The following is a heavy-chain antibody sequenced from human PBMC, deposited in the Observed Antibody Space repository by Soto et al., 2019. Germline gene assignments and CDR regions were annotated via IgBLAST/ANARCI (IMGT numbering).Heavy chain of an antibody. V-gene: IGHV3-72*01. CDR3: TSAAVSKTGLDV. Sequence: GGSLRLSCAASGFTFSDHYMDWVRQAPGKGLEWVGRTRDKPNSYTTEYAASVKGRFTISRDDSENSVYLQMNSLKPEDTAVYYCTSAAVSKTGLDVWGQGTTVTVSS. CDR1: GFTFSDHY. J-gene: IGHJ6*02. CDR2: TRDKPNSYTT. D-gene: IGHD4-4*01.